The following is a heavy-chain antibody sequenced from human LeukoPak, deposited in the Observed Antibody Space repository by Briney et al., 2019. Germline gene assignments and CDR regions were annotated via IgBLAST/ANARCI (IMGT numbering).Heavy chain of an antibody. CDR3: ARGQLGYCSGSSCYNFDY. V-gene: IGHV6-1*01. CDR2: TYYRSKWYN. J-gene: IGHJ4*02. Sequence: SQTLSLTCAISGDSVSSNSAAWNWIRQSPSRGLGWLGRTYYRSKWYNDYAVSVKSRITINPDTSKNQFSLQLNSVTPEDTAVYYCARGQLGYCSGSSCYNFDYWGQGTLVTVSS. D-gene: IGHD2-15*01. CDR1: GDSVSSNSAA.